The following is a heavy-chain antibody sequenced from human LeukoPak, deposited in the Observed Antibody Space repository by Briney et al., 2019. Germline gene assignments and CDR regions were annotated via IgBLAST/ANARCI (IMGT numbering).Heavy chain of an antibody. CDR1: GGSISSHSSS. Sequence: SETLSLTCTVSGGSISSHSSSWGWIRQPPGKGLEWIVTIYNIGSTYYNPSLKSRVTIFVDTSKNQFSLKVSSVTAADTAVYYCARLEGSSSWYPYYSYGMDVWGQGITVTVSS. CDR3: ARLEGSSSWYPYYSYGMDV. CDR2: IYNIGST. V-gene: IGHV4-39*01. D-gene: IGHD6-13*01. J-gene: IGHJ6*02.